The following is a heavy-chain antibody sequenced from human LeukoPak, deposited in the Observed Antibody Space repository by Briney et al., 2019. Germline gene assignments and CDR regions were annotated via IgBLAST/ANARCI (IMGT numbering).Heavy chain of an antibody. CDR1: GFTFSSYS. Sequence: PGGSLRLSCAASGFTFSSYSMSWVRQAPGKGLEWVSSISSSSSYIYYAVSVKGRFTISRDNAKSSLYLQMNSLRAEDTAVYYCARDLEGFDYWGQGTLVTVSS. CDR2: ISSSSSYI. J-gene: IGHJ4*02. CDR3: ARDLEGFDY. V-gene: IGHV3-21*03.